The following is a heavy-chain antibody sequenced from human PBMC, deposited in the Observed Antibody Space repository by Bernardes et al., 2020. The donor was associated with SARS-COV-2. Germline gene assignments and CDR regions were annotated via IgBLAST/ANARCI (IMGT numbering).Heavy chain of an antibody. CDR2: IKQDGSEK. J-gene: IGHJ2*01. CDR1: GFTFSSYW. Sequence: GGSLRLSRAASGFTFSSYWMSWVRQAPGKGLAWVANIKQDGSEKYYVDSVKGRFTISRDNAKNSLYLQMNSLRAEDTAVYYCASTGYSSSWHYWYFDLWGRGTLVTVSS. CDR3: ASTGYSSSWHYWYFDL. D-gene: IGHD6-13*01. V-gene: IGHV3-7*03.